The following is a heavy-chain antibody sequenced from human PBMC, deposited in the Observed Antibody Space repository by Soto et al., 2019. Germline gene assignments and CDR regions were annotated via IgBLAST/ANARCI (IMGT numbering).Heavy chain of an antibody. CDR3: AKDRYLDHDSRGYLFDN. D-gene: IGHD3-22*01. J-gene: IGHJ4*02. Sequence: GGSLRLSCAASGFTFNIYAMTWVRQAPGKGLEWVSAISRYGDITYYADSVEGRFTISRDNSKNTLYLQMNSLGAEDTAVYYCAKDRYLDHDSRGYLFDNWGQGTLVTVSS. CDR2: ISRYGDIT. CDR1: GFTFNIYA. V-gene: IGHV3-23*01.